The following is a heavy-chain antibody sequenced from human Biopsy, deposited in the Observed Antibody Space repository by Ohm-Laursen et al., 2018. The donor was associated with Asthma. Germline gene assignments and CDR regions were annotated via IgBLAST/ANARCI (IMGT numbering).Heavy chain of an antibody. CDR2: LIPVLGTP. Sequence: SVKVSCKTSGDSFSNYAISWVRQAPGQGLEWMGGLIPVLGTPDHAQMFEGRVTITADESTSTAYMELSSLSSEDTAVYYCARGYSGSDRIVYYYSGLEVWGQGTTVTASS. CDR3: ARGYSGSDRIVYYYSGLEV. D-gene: IGHD5-12*01. V-gene: IGHV1-69*13. CDR1: GDSFSNYA. J-gene: IGHJ6*02.